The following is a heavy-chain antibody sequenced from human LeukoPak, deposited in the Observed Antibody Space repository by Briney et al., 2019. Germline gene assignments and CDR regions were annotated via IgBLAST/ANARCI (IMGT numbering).Heavy chain of an antibody. D-gene: IGHD4-17*01. J-gene: IGHJ3*02. CDR3: ARGGYGEYVQAFDI. V-gene: IGHV3-53*01. Sequence: GGSLRLSCAASGFTVSSSYISWVRQAPGKGLEWVSVIYSGDSTYYADSVKGRFSISRDNSKNTVYLQMNSLRAEDAAVYYCARGGYGEYVQAFDIWGQGTMVTVSS. CDR2: IYSGDST. CDR1: GFTVSSSY.